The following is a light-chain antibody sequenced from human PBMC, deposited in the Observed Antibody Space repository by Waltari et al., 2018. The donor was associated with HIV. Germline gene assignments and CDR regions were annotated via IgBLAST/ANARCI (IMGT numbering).Light chain of an antibody. CDR1: SSNIGAGYD. CDR3: QSYDSSLKVI. Sequence: QSVLTQPPSVPGAPGQRVTISCTGTSSNIGAGYDVHWYQQFPGSVPRLLLYDNTKRPSGVPDRFSGSKSGTSASLAISGLQAEDEADYYCQSYDSSLKVIFGGGTKVTVL. J-gene: IGLJ2*01. CDR2: DNT. V-gene: IGLV1-40*01.